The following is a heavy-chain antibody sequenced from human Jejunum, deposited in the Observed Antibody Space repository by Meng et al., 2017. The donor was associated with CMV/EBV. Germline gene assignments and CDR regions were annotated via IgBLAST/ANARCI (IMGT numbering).Heavy chain of an antibody. Sequence: YWMSWVSQAPGKGPEWMANIKRDGTEKYYVDSVKARFTISRDNAKDSLYLQMHSLRAEDTAMYYCARDRGCSLTSCDKGGDAFDVWGLGTMVTVSS. CDR1: YW. J-gene: IGHJ3*01. CDR3: ARDRGCSLTSCDKGGDAFDV. CDR2: IKRDGTEK. V-gene: IGHV3-7*01. D-gene: IGHD2-2*02.